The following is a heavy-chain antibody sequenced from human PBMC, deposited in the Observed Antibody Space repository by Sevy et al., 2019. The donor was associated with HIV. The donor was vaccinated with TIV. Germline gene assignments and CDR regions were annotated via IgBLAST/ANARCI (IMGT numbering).Heavy chain of an antibody. J-gene: IGHJ4*01. CDR3: ARPDLSGWYFDF. D-gene: IGHD6-19*01. CDR1: GFTFSSYS. V-gene: IGHV3-48*01. Sequence: GGSLRLSCVASGFTFSSYSMNWVRQAPGKGLEWVSYISSSSDSSRTLYYADSVKGRFIISRDNAKNSVHLQMTSLGVEDTAVYYCARPDLSGWYFDFWGHGTLVTVSS. CDR2: ISSSSDSSRTL.